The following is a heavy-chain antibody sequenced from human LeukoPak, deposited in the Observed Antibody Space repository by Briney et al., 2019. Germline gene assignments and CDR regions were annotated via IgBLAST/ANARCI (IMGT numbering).Heavy chain of an antibody. D-gene: IGHD5-12*01. CDR1: GFTFSNYG. CDR3: VRGESIRGIVPTLNGLDV. V-gene: IGHV3-30*03. Sequence: GGSLRLSCAASGFTFSNYGMHWVRQAPGRGLEWVALTSYDGSKKYHGDSVKGRFTISRDNSENTLYLQMNSLRVEDTAVYFCVRGESIRGIVPTLNGLDVWGQGTTVTVSS. J-gene: IGHJ6*02. CDR2: TSYDGSKK.